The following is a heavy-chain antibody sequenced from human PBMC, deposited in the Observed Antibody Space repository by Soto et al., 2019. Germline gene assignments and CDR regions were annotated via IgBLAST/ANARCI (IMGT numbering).Heavy chain of an antibody. CDR3: AKSLYYYDSSPLDH. CDR2: TNSDGTDS. CDR1: GFDFEDYA. V-gene: IGHV3-43D*04. D-gene: IGHD3-22*01. J-gene: IGHJ4*02. Sequence: GGSLRLSCAAAGFDFEDYAMHWVRQVPGKGLEWVSLTNSDGTDSYYMDSVKGRFTISRDNAKSTLYLQMDRLRPEDTALYFCAKSLYYYDSSPLDHWGQGTLVTVSS.